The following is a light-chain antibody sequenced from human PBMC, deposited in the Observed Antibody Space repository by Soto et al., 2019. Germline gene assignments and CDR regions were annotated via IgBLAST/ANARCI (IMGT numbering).Light chain of an antibody. Sequence: EVVLTQSPGTLSLSPGERATLSCRASQSISSNYLAWYQQKPGQAPRLLVYGASRRAAGIPDRFSGSGSGTDFTLPISRVEAEDFAVYYCQQYGDSLLTFGEGTKVEIK. CDR1: QSISSNY. V-gene: IGKV3-20*01. CDR2: GAS. J-gene: IGKJ4*01. CDR3: QQYGDSLLT.